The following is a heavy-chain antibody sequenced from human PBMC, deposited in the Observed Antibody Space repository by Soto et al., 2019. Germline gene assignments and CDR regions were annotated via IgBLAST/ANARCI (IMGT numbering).Heavy chain of an antibody. CDR2: SRNKANGFTT. CDR1: GFTFSDQY. V-gene: IGHV3-72*01. Sequence: GGSLRLSCAASGFTFSDQYMDWVRQAPGKGLEWVGRSRNKANGFTTEYAASVKGRFTISRDDSKNSLYLQMNSLKIEDTALYYCASRYTGTYGYWGQGTLVTVSS. D-gene: IGHD1-26*01. CDR3: ASRYTGTYGY. J-gene: IGHJ4*02.